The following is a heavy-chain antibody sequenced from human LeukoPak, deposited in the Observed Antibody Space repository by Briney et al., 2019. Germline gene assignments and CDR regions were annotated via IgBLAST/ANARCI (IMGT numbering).Heavy chain of an antibody. CDR1: GFTFNSYN. V-gene: IGHV3-21*01. Sequence: GGSLRLSCAASGFTFNSYNMNWVRQAPGKGLEWVSSISSGSSYIYYADSVKGRFTISRDNAKNSLYLQMNSLRAEDTAVYYCARVITMVRGVMVYYYYMDVWGKGTTVTVSS. D-gene: IGHD3-10*01. CDR2: ISSGSSYI. CDR3: ARVITMVRGVMVYYYYMDV. J-gene: IGHJ6*03.